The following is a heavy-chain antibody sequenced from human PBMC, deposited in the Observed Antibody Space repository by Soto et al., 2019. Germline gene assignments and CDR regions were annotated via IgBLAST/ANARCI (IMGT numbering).Heavy chain of an antibody. J-gene: IGHJ4*02. CDR3: AKPGRWELPRNIHFDY. Sequence: GGSLRLSCAASGFTFSSYAMSWVRQAPGKGLEWVSAISGSGGSTYYADSVKGRFTISRDNSKNTLYLQMNSLRAEDTAVYYCAKPGRWELPRNIHFDYWGQGTLVTVSS. CDR2: ISGSGGST. D-gene: IGHD1-26*01. V-gene: IGHV3-23*01. CDR1: GFTFSSYA.